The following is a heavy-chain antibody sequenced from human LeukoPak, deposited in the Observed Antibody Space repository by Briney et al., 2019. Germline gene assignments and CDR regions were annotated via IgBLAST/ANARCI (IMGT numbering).Heavy chain of an antibody. D-gene: IGHD2-2*01. CDR1: GGAISNNNYY. Sequence: PSETLSLTCTVSGGAISNNNYYWGWIRQPPGKGLEWIGSMYYSGSTYHNPSLKSRVTISVDTSKNQFSLKVSSVTAADTAVYYCARSPCSSTSCLNWFDPWGQGTLVTVSS. CDR3: ARSPCSSTSCLNWFDP. V-gene: IGHV4-39*01. J-gene: IGHJ5*02. CDR2: MYYSGST.